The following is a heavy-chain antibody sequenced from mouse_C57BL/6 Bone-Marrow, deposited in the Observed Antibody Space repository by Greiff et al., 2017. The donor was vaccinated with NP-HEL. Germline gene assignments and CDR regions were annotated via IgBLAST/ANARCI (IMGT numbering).Heavy chain of an antibody. J-gene: IGHJ1*03. D-gene: IGHD1-1*01. V-gene: IGHV10-3*01. CDR1: GFTFTTYS. CDR3: YRGAITTVVANSYFDV. Sequence: EVQLQQSGGGLVQPKGSLKLSCAASGFTFTTYSMHWVRQAPGQGLEWVARIRRTSSNYATYYADSVKDRFTISRDASHSMLYLQMNNLRTKDTAMYECYRGAITTVVANSYFDVWGTGTTVTVSS. CDR2: IRRTSSNYAT.